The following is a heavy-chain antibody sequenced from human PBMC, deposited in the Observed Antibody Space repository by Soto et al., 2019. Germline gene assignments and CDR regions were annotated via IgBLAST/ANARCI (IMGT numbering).Heavy chain of an antibody. V-gene: IGHV3-23*01. CDR1: GFTFSSYA. J-gene: IGHJ6*02. D-gene: IGHD3-16*01. Sequence: GGPLRLSCAASGFTFSSYAMSWVRRAPGKGLEWVSAISSSGGSTYYADSVKGRFTISRDNSKNTLYLQMNSLRAEDTAVYFCARVPGWGPGLSTFYAMGVWGQGTTVTVSS. CDR3: ARVPGWGPGLSTFYAMGV. CDR2: ISSSGGST.